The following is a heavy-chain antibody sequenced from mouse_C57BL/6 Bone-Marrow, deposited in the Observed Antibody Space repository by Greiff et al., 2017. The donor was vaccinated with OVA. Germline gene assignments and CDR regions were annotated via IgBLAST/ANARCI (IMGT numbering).Heavy chain of an antibody. Sequence: VQLQQSGAELVKPGASVKLSCTASGFTIKDYYMHWVKQRPEQGLEWIGRIDPEDGETKYAPKFQGKATITADTSSNTAYLQLNSLTSEDTAVYYCAGGQDDGYYVGYYYAMDYWGQGTSVTVSS. CDR3: AGGQDDGYYVGYYYAMDY. V-gene: IGHV14-2*01. CDR2: IDPEDGET. J-gene: IGHJ4*01. D-gene: IGHD2-3*01. CDR1: GFTIKDYY.